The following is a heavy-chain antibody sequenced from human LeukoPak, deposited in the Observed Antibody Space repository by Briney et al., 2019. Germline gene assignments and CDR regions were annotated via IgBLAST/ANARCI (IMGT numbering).Heavy chain of an antibody. CDR2: IYYSGST. D-gene: IGHD3-10*01. J-gene: IGHJ4*02. CDR3: ARDHGEEGDYSFDY. V-gene: IGHV4-59*12. CDR1: SGSISSYY. Sequence: SETLSLTCTVSSGSISSYYRSWIRQPPGKGLEWIGYIYYSGSTNYNPSLKSRVSISLDTSKNQFSLKLSSVTAADTAVYYCARDHGEEGDYSFDYWGQGTLVTVSS.